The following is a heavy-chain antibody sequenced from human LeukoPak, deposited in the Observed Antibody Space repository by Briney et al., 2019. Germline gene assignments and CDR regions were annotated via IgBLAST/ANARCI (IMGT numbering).Heavy chain of an antibody. CDR1: GGSISSYY. CDR2: IDYSGSA. V-gene: IGHV4-59*01. J-gene: IGHJ4*02. CDR3: ARHYYSDPFDY. Sequence: PSETLSLTCTVSGGSISSYYWSWIRQPPGKGLEWIGYIDYSGSANYSPSLKSRVTISVDTSKNQLSLKLSSVTAADTAVYYCARHYYSDPFDYWGQGTLVTVSS. D-gene: IGHD4-17*01.